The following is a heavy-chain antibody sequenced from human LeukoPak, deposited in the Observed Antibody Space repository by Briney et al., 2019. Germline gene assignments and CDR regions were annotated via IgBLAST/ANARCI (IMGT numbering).Heavy chain of an antibody. CDR1: GFTFSSHW. Sequence: TGGSLRLSCAASGFTFSSHWMTWVRQAPGKGLEWVANIKQDGSEKYYVDSVKGRFIIPRDNAKNSLYLQMNSLRAEDTAVYYCARDSLPPGDAFDIWGQGTMVTVSS. CDR3: ARDSLPPGDAFDI. CDR2: IKQDGSEK. D-gene: IGHD2-2*01. V-gene: IGHV3-7*01. J-gene: IGHJ3*02.